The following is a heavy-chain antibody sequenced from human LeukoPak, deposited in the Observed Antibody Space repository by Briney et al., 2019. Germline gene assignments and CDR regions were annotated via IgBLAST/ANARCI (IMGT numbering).Heavy chain of an antibody. V-gene: IGHV3-9*01. D-gene: IGHD3-10*01. J-gene: IGHJ5*02. CDR1: GFTFDDYA. Sequence: GRSLRLSCAASGFTFDDYAMHWVRQAPGKGLEWVSGISWNSGSIGYADSVKGRFTISRDNAKNSLYLQMNSLRAEDTALYYCAKDMNYYGSGSYPWFDPWGQGTLVTVSS. CDR3: AKDMNYYGSGSYPWFDP. CDR2: ISWNSGSI.